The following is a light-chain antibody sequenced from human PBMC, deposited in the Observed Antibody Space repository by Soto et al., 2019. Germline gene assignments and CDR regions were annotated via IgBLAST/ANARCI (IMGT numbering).Light chain of an antibody. CDR3: ETWDGNTQV. CDR2: LEGSGSY. CDR1: SGHSSYI. J-gene: IGLJ1*01. Sequence: QSVLTQSSSASASLGSSVKLTCTLSSGHSSYIIAWHQQQPGKAPRYLMKLEGSGSYNKGSGVPDRFSGSSSGADRYLTISNHQFEDEADYYCETWDGNTQVFGTGIKLTVL. V-gene: IGLV4-60*02.